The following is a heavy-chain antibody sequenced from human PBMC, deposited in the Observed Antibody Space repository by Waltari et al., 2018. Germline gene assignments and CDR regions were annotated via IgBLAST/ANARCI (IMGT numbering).Heavy chain of an antibody. Sequence: QVQLQESGPGLVKPSETLSLTCTVSGGSISSHYWNWIRQPPGKGLEWIGYIYYNGHTNYNPSLNSRVTISVDTSKNQFSLKLSSVTAADTAVYYCARYCSTTSCNGEHKKSFDYWGQGTLVTVSS. J-gene: IGHJ4*02. CDR2: IYYNGHT. D-gene: IGHD2-2*01. CDR3: ARYCSTTSCNGEHKKSFDY. V-gene: IGHV4-59*11. CDR1: GGSISSHY.